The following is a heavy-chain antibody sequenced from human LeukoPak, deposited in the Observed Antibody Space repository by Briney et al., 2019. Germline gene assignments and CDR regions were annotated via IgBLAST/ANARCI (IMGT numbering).Heavy chain of an antibody. Sequence: GGSLRLSCAASGFTFSRYEMNWVRQAPGKGLEWVSHISSCGSTIYYTDSVKGRFTISRDNSKNLLYLQMNSLRAEDTAVYFCVRLRRNNDRSGYYYYYDYWGQGTLVTVSS. J-gene: IGHJ4*02. CDR3: VRLRRNNDRSGYYYYYDY. CDR2: ISSCGSTI. V-gene: IGHV3-48*03. D-gene: IGHD3-22*01. CDR1: GFTFSRYE.